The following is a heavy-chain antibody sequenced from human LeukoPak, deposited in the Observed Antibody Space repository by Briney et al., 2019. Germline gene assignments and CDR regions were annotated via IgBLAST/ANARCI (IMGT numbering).Heavy chain of an antibody. Sequence: SETLSLTCTVSGGSMSNYYWSWIRQPPGKGLERIGYIYYSGSTNYNPSLKSRVTISVDTSKNQFSLKLSSVTAADTAVYYCASFYGGRSGFAFDIWGQGTMVTVSS. J-gene: IGHJ3*02. CDR3: ASFYGGRSGFAFDI. CDR1: GGSMSNYY. V-gene: IGHV4-59*01. D-gene: IGHD4-23*01. CDR2: IYYSGST.